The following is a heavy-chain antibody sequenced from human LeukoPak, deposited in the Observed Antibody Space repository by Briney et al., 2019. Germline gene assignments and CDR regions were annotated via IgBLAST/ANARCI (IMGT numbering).Heavy chain of an antibody. Sequence: PGGSLRLSCAASGFTFSDSYMTWIRQAPGKGLEWVSFISNSGDTIYYADSVKGRFTISRDNAKNSLYLQMNSLRAEDTAIYYCARESEIRFLEWSFVFDYWGQGTLVTVSS. CDR1: GFTFSDSY. J-gene: IGHJ4*02. V-gene: IGHV3-11*04. CDR3: ARESEIRFLEWSFVFDY. D-gene: IGHD3-3*01. CDR2: ISNSGDTI.